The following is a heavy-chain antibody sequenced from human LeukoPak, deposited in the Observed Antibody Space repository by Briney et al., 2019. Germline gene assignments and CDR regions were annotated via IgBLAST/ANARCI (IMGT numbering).Heavy chain of an antibody. D-gene: IGHD5-18*01. CDR3: ARYSYGGYYFDF. CDR2: INHSGST. Sequence: SETLSLTCAVYGGSFSGYYWSWIRQPPGKGLDWIGEINHSGSTNYNPSLKSRVTISVDTSKNQFSLKLTSVTAADTAVYYCARYSYGGYYFDFWGQGTLVTVSS. J-gene: IGHJ4*02. CDR1: GGSFSGYY. V-gene: IGHV4-34*01.